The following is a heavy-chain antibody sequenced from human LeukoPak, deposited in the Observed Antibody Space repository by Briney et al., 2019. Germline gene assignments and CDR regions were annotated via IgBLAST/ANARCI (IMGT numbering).Heavy chain of an antibody. J-gene: IGHJ4*02. CDR3: ARGALISYSYGPFDY. D-gene: IGHD5-18*01. V-gene: IGHV4-59*01. CDR2: IYYTGST. CDR1: GGPISSYY. Sequence: PSETLSLTCTVSGGPISSYYWSWIRQPPGKGLEWIGYIYYTGSTNYNPSLKSRVTISVDTSKNQFSLKLSSVTAADTAVYYCARGALISYSYGPFDYWGQGTLVTVSS.